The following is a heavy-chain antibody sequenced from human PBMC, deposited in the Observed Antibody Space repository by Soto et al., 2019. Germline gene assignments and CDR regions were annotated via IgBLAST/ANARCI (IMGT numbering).Heavy chain of an antibody. J-gene: IGHJ6*02. CDR3: ARSRRWFGANYGMDV. CDR1: GYTFTSYG. D-gene: IGHD3-10*01. CDR2: ISAYNGNT. Sequence: ASVKVSCKASGYTFTSYGISWVRQAPGQGLEWMGWISAYNGNTNYAQKLQGRVTMTTDTSTSTAYMELRSLRSDDTAVYYCARSRRWFGANYGMDVWGQGTTVTVSS. V-gene: IGHV1-18*01.